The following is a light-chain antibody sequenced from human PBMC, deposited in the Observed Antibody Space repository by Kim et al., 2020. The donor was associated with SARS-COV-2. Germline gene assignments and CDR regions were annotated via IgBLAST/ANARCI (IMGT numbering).Light chain of an antibody. Sequence: SPVERATLSCGASQSIRSSYLAWYQQRPGLAPRLLIYDTSTRATGIPDRFSGSGSGTDFTLTISRLEPEDFAVYYCQQYGSSPQTFGPGTRVDIK. CDR2: DTS. CDR1: QSIRSSY. V-gene: IGKV3D-20*01. J-gene: IGKJ1*01. CDR3: QQYGSSPQT.